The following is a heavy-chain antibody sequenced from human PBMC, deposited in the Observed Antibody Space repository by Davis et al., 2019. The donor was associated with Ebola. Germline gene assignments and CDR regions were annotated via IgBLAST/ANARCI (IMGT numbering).Heavy chain of an antibody. D-gene: IGHD4-17*01. V-gene: IGHV4-34*01. CDR2: INHSGST. Sequence: PSETLSLTCAVYGGSFSGYYWSWIRQPPGKGLEWIGEINHSGSTNYNPSLKSRVTISVDTSKNQFSLKLSSVTAADTAVYYCARGIYGDGDYYYYGMDVWGQGTTVTVSS. J-gene: IGHJ6*02. CDR1: GGSFSGYY. CDR3: ARGIYGDGDYYYYGMDV.